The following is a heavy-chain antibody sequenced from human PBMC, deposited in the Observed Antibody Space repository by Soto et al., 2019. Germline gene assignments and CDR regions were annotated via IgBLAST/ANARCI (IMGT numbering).Heavy chain of an antibody. J-gene: IGHJ5*02. CDR2: VSSTGST. Sequence: SETLSLTCTVPGGSLPSYYWTWIRQSPGKGLEWIGYVSSTGSTNYNPSLKSRLTMSLDTSTNEVSLSLTSVTAADAAVYFCARFSPPRKSYDSNPGWFDPWGQGIMVT. CDR1: GGSLPSYY. CDR3: ARFSPPRKSYDSNPGWFDP. D-gene: IGHD3-22*01. V-gene: IGHV4-59*01.